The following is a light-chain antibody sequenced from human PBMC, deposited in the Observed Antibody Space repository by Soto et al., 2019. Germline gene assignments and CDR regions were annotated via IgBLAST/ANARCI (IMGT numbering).Light chain of an antibody. CDR2: EVS. Sequence: QSALAQPPSASGSPGQSVTISCTGTSSDVGGYNYVSWYQQHPGKAPKFLIFEVSRRPSGVPDRFSGSKSGNTASLTVSGLQADDEADYYCSSYAGSNNPAIFGGGTRVTVL. CDR1: SSDVGGYNY. J-gene: IGLJ2*01. V-gene: IGLV2-8*01. CDR3: SSYAGSNNPAI.